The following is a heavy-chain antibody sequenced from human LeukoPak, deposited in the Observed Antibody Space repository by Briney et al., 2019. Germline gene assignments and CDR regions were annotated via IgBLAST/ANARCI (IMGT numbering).Heavy chain of an antibody. V-gene: IGHV5-51*01. D-gene: IGHD6-13*01. CDR2: VYPGDSDT. J-gene: IGHJ4*02. Sequence: GESLKISCKGSGYRFTSHWIGWVRPMPGKGLEWMGIVYPGDSDTRYSPSFQGQVTISADKSISTAYLQWSSLKASDTAMYYCARHDSSSWYGDWGQGTLVTVSS. CDR3: ARHDSSSWYGD. CDR1: GYRFTSHW.